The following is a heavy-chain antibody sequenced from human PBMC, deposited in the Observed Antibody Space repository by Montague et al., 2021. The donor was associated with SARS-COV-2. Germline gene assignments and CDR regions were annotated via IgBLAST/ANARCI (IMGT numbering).Heavy chain of an antibody. D-gene: IGHD3-22*01. CDR2: IYYSGST. CDR1: GGSISSGGYY. Sequence: TLSLTCTVSGGSISSGGYYWSWIRQHPGKGLEWIGYIYYSGSTYYNPSLKIRVTISVDTSKNQFSLKLSSVTAADTAVYYCARVQGITMIVVVIGAFDIWGQGTMVTVSS. CDR3: ARVQGITMIVVVIGAFDI. J-gene: IGHJ3*02. V-gene: IGHV4-31*03.